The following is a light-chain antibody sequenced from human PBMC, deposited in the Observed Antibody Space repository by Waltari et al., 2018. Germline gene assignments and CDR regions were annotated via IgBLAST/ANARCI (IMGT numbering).Light chain of an antibody. CDR1: QTVLYSSNNKNY. J-gene: IGKJ4*01. CDR2: WAS. Sequence: MMMKQSAYSPAASLGRRTTINCNSSQTVLYSSNNKNYLVWYQQKPGQPPKLLISWASTRGSGVPDRFIGSGSGTDFTLTISSLQAEDVAVYYCQQYYATPLTFGEGTKVEVK. V-gene: IGKV4-1*01. CDR3: QQYYATPLT.